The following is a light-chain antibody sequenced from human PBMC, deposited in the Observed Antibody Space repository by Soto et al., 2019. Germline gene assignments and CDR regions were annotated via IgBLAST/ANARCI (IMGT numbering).Light chain of an antibody. J-gene: IGKJ5*01. CDR3: QQYDNLPIT. CDR1: QDIRNY. Sequence: IQLTQSPSSLSASVGDRVTVTCRASQDIRNYLAWYQQKPGKAPKLLICDASTLYSGVPSRFSGSGSGTDFTFTISSLQPEDIATYYCQQYDNLPITFGQGTRLEIK. V-gene: IGKV1-33*01. CDR2: DAS.